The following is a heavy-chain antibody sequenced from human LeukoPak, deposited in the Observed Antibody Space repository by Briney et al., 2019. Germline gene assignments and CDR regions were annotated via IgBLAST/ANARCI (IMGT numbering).Heavy chain of an antibody. CDR3: ARANPGDY. D-gene: IGHD1-14*01. J-gene: IGHJ4*02. CDR2: IYYSGST. CDR1: GGSISSSSYY. Sequence: SETLSLTCTVSGGSISSSSYYWGWIRQPPGKGLEWIGSIYYSGSTNYNPSLKSRVTMSVDTSKNQFSLKLRSVTAADTAVYYCARANPGDYWGQGTLVTVSS. V-gene: IGHV4-39*07.